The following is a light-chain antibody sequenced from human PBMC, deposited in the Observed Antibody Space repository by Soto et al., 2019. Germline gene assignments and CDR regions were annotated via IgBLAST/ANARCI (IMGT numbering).Light chain of an antibody. CDR3: QQRSNWPPEVT. J-gene: IGKJ3*01. CDR1: QSVSSS. V-gene: IGKV3-11*01. Sequence: EIVLTQSPDTLSLSPGERATLSCRASQSVSSSLAWYQQKPGQAPRLLIYDASNRATGIPARFSGSGSGTDFTLTIISLEPEDFAVNYCQQRSNWPPEVTFGPGTKVDSK. CDR2: DAS.